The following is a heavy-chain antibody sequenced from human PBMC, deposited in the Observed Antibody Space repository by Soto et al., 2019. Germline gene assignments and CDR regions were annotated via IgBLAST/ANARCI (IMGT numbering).Heavy chain of an antibody. Sequence: SETLSLTCTVSGGSISSYYWSWIRQPPGKGLEWIGYIYYSGSTNYNPPLKSRVTISVDTSKNQSSLKLSSVTAADTAVYYCAREAVAGPTYYFDYWGQGTLVTVSS. D-gene: IGHD6-19*01. CDR2: IYYSGST. CDR3: AREAVAGPTYYFDY. J-gene: IGHJ4*02. CDR1: GGSISSYY. V-gene: IGHV4-59*01.